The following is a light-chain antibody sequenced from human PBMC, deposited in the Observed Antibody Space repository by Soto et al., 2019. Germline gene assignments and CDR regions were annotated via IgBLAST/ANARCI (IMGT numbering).Light chain of an antibody. J-gene: IGKJ1*01. CDR2: KAS. Sequence: DIQMTQSPSTLSASVGDRVTITCRASQSISIWLAWYQQKPGKAPKLLIYKASSLESGVPSRFSGSGSGTEFTLTISSLQPDDFALYYCQQYNSYWTFGQGTKVEIK. V-gene: IGKV1-5*03. CDR1: QSISIW. CDR3: QQYNSYWT.